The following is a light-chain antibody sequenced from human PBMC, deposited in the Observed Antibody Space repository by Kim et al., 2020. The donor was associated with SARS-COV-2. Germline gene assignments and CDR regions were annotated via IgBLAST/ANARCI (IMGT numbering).Light chain of an antibody. V-gene: IGKV1-39*01. Sequence: SASVGDRVTIPCRASQSIDTYLNWFQQKPGKAPSLLIYAASSLLSGVPSRFSGSGSGTDFTLTISSLQPEDFATYYCQQSFNTPRTFGQGTKLGD. CDR3: QQSFNTPRT. CDR1: QSIDTY. CDR2: AAS. J-gene: IGKJ2*01.